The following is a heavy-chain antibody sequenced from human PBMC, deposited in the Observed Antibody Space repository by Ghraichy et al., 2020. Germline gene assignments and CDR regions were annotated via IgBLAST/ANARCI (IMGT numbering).Heavy chain of an antibody. CDR3: ARGQYSALVDFFDY. Sequence: GESLNISCAGSGFSFENFAMSWVRQAPGKGLVWVASLTGSGITTYYADSVKGRFTISRDNSQNTVFLQMHSLRAEDSAVYYCARGQYSALVDFFDYWGQGILVTVSS. J-gene: IGHJ4*02. CDR2: LTGSGITT. V-gene: IGHV3-23*01. D-gene: IGHD5-12*01. CDR1: GFSFENFA.